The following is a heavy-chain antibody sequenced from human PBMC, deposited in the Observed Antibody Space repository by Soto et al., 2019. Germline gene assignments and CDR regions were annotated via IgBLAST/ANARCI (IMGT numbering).Heavy chain of an antibody. CDR3: TCIFSGGYGYGFYYYGMDV. Sequence: ASAKVSCKASGYTYDNYARRWVRQETGQRLEWMGWINAGNGNTKYSQKFQGRVTITRDTSASTAYMELSSLRSEDTAVYYCTCIFSGGYGYGFYYYGMDVWGQGTTVTVSS. D-gene: IGHD5-18*01. CDR2: INAGNGNT. CDR1: GYTYDNYA. V-gene: IGHV1-3*01. J-gene: IGHJ6*02.